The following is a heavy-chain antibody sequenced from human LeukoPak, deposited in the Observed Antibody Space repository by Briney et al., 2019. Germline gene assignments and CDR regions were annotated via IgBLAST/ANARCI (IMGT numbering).Heavy chain of an antibody. J-gene: IGHJ6*03. D-gene: IGHD3-22*01. CDR2: INHSGST. CDR3: ARVSYYYYYMDV. V-gene: IGHV4-34*01. Sequence: PSETLSLTCAVYGGSFSGYYWSWIRQTPGKGLEWIGEINHSGSTNYNPSLKSRVTISVDTSKNQFSLKLSSVTAADTAVYYCARVSYYYYYMDVWGKGTTVTVSS. CDR1: GGSFSGYY.